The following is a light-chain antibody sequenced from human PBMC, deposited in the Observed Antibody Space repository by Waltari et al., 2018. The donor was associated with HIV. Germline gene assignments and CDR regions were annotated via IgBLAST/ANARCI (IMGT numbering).Light chain of an antibody. CDR1: TSNIGTNH. CDR3: ATWDDSLSGRWV. V-gene: IGLV1-47*01. CDR2: KNS. J-gene: IGLJ3*02. Sequence: QSVLTQPPSASGSPGPRGTISCFGRTSNIGTNHVSWYQHLPGAAPRLLIYKNSQRPSGVPDRFSGSKSGTSASLAISGLRSEDEAEYYCATWDDSLSGRWVFGGGTKLTVL.